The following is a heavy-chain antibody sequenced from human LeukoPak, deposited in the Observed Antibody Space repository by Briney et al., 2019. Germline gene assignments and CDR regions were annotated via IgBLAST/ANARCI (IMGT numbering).Heavy chain of an antibody. CDR3: VSLDGVYYYHMDV. CDR1: GFTFSSYG. J-gene: IGHJ6*02. CDR2: ISNDGSVK. Sequence: GGSLRLSCAASGFTFSSYGMHWVRQAPGKGLEWVAVISNDGSVKYYVDSVKGRFTISRDNSKDTLYLQINSLGADDTAVYYCVSLDGVYYYHMDVWGQGTTVIVSS. V-gene: IGHV3-30*03. D-gene: IGHD3/OR15-3a*01.